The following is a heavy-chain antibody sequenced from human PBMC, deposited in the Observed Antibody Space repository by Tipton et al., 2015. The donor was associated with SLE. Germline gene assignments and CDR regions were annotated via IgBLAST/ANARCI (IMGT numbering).Heavy chain of an antibody. V-gene: IGHV4-59*08. Sequence: LRLSCTVSGGSISSYYWTWIRQPPGKGLEWIGYIYYSGSTNYNPPLKSRVTISVDTSKNQFSLKLTSVTAADTAVYYCARRMVQGADALDIWGLGTLVTVSS. CDR3: ARRMVQGADALDI. CDR1: GGSISSYY. J-gene: IGHJ3*02. D-gene: IGHD3-10*01. CDR2: IYYSGST.